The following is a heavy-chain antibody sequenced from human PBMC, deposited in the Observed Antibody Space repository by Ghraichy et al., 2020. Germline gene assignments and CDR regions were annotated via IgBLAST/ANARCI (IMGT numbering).Heavy chain of an antibody. J-gene: IGHJ6*02. V-gene: IGHV3-66*01. CDR2: IYSGGNT. CDR1: GITVSNNF. Sequence: GGSLRLSCAASGITVSNNFMSWVRQAPGKGLECVSLIYSGGNTYYADSVKGRFTISRESSKNTVYLQMNSLRAEDTAVYYCTRDPGPRDVWGQGTTVTVSS. CDR3: TRDPGPRDV.